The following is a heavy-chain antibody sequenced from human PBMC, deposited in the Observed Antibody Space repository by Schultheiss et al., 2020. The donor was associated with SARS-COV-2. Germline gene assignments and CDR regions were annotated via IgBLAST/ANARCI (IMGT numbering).Heavy chain of an antibody. CDR1: GGSISSYY. D-gene: IGHD3-22*01. J-gene: IGHJ4*02. CDR2: IYYSGST. Sequence: GSLRLSCTVSGGSISSYYWSWIRQPPGKGLEWIGYIYYSGSTYYNPSLKSRVTISVDTSKNQFSLKLSSVTAADTAVYYCARYYDSTGGDYWGQGTLVTVSS. V-gene: IGHV4-59*08. CDR3: ARYYDSTGGDY.